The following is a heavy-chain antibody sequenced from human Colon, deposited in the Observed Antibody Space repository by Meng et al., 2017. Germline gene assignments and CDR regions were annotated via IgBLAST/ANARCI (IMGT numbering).Heavy chain of an antibody. CDR1: GYTLY. J-gene: IGHJ4*02. CDR3: ARESADGGSFDL. Sequence: QVQLVTSGAEVKKPGASVTVSCKASGYTLYIHWVRLRPGEGLEWMGRINPRTGDTKSAQSFQGRVTMTRDTSTTTFSMDLRSLTTDDSAIYFCARESADGGSFDLWGQGTLVTVSS. V-gene: IGHV1-2*06. D-gene: IGHD2-15*01. CDR2: INPRTGDT.